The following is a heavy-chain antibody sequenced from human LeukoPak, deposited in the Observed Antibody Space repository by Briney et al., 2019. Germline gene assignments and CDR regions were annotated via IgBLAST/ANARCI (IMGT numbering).Heavy chain of an antibody. CDR1: GGTFSSYA. CDR2: IIPIFGTA. V-gene: IGHV1-69*13. Sequence: SVKVSCKASGGTFSSYAISWVRQAPGQGLEWMGGIIPIFGTANYAQKFQGRVTITADESTSTAYMELNSLRSEDTAVYYCARGGTDSSGYPYPIDYWGQGTLVTVSS. J-gene: IGHJ4*02. CDR3: ARGGTDSSGYPYPIDY. D-gene: IGHD3-22*01.